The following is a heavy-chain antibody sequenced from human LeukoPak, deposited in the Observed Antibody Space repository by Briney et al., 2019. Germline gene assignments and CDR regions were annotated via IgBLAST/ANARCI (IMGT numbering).Heavy chain of an antibody. CDR1: GGSFSGYY. Sequence: SETLSLTCAVYGGSFSGYYWSWIRQPPGKGLEWIGEINHSGSTNYNPSLKSRVTISVDTSKNQFSLKLSSVTAADTAVYYCARARSVTTFFGGPYYMDVWGKGTTVTVSS. V-gene: IGHV4-34*01. J-gene: IGHJ6*03. CDR2: INHSGST. D-gene: IGHD4-17*01. CDR3: ARARSVTTFFGGPYYMDV.